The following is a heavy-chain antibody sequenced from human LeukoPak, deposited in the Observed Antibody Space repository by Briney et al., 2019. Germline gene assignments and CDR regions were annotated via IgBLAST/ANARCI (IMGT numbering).Heavy chain of an antibody. D-gene: IGHD3-3*01. CDR2: IYHSGST. Sequence: SETLSLTCTVSGGSISSGGYYWSWIRQPPGKGLEWIGYIYHSGSTYYNPSLKSRVTISVDRSKNQFSLKLSSVTAADTAVYYCARDASTIFGATWDWGQGTLVTVSS. CDR3: ARDASTIFGATWD. V-gene: IGHV4-30-2*01. CDR1: GGSISSGGYY. J-gene: IGHJ4*02.